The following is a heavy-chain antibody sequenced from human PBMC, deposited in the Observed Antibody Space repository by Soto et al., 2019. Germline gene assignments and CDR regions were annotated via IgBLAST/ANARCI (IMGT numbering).Heavy chain of an antibody. V-gene: IGHV4-59*12. CDR2: IYYSGST. D-gene: IGHD3-9*01. CDR3: ARSSSYYDILTRPRSLWFDP. J-gene: IGHJ5*02. CDR1: GGSINSYD. Sequence: ETLSLTCTVSGGSINSYDWSWIRQPPGKGLEWIGYIYYSGSTNYNPSLKSRVTISVGTSKNQFSLNLNSVTAADTAVYYCARSSSYYDILTRPRSLWFDPWGQGTLVTVSS.